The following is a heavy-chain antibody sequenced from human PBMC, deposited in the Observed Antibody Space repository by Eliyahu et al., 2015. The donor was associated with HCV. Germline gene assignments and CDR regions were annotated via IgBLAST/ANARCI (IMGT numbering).Heavy chain of an antibody. V-gene: IGHV4-34*01. CDR3: ARGRRKTYYYDSSGSKYDY. J-gene: IGHJ4*02. CDR2: INHSGST. D-gene: IGHD3-22*01. Sequence: DGLEWIGEINHSGSTNYNPSLKSRVTISVDTSKNQFSLKLSSVTAADTAVYYCARGRRKTYYYDSSGSKYDYWGQGTLVTVSS.